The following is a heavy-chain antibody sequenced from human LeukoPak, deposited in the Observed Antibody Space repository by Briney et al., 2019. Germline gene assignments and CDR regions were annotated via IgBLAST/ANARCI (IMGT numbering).Heavy chain of an antibody. Sequence: GGSLRLSCAASGFTFSSYAMSWVRQAPGKGLEWVSAISGSGGSTYYADFVKGRFTISRDNSKNTLYLQMNSLRAEDTAVYYCARVRSSGYYNGVDYWGQGTLVTVSS. D-gene: IGHD3-22*01. V-gene: IGHV3-23*01. CDR2: ISGSGGST. CDR1: GFTFSSYA. CDR3: ARVRSSGYYNGVDY. J-gene: IGHJ4*02.